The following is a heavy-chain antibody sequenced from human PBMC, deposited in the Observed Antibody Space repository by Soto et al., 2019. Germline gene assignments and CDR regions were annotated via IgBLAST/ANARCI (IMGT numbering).Heavy chain of an antibody. CDR3: ARRYGRAFDI. CDR2: IFYSGST. V-gene: IGHV4-59*08. D-gene: IGHD4-17*01. J-gene: IGHJ3*02. CDR1: GGSISSYY. Sequence: QVQLQESGPGLVKPSETLSLTCTVSGGSISSYYWSWIRQPPGKGLEWIGYIFYSGSTDYNPSLKSRFTISVDTSKNQFSLKLSSVTAADTAVYYGARRYGRAFDIWGQGTMVTVSS.